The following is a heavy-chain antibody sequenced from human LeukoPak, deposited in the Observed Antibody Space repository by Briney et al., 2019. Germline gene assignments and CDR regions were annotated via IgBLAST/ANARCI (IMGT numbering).Heavy chain of an antibody. D-gene: IGHD2-21*02. CDR1: GFIFSSYS. V-gene: IGHV3-15*01. CDR3: TTGVVVTAFSTVDI. J-gene: IGHJ3*02. CDR2: IKSKTDDGTT. Sequence: PGGSLRLSCAASGFIFSSYSMNWVRQAPGKGLEWVGRIKSKTDDGTTDYAAPVKGRFTISRDDSKNTLYLQMNSLKTEDTAVYYCTTGVVVTAFSTVDIWGQGTMVTVSS.